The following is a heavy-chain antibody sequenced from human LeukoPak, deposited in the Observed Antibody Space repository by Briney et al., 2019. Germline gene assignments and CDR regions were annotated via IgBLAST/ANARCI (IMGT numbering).Heavy chain of an antibody. CDR2: IYYSGST. CDR1: RGSISSGDYY. CDR3: ARVCIPGVDYYDSSGYPYHMDV. V-gene: IGHV4-30-4*08. D-gene: IGHD3-22*01. Sequence: PSETLSLTCTVSRGSISSGDYYWSWIRQPPGKGLEWIGYIYYSGSTYYNPSLKSRVTISVDTSKNQFSLKLSSVTAADTAVYYCARVCIPGVDYYDSSGYPYHMDVWGKGTTVTVSS. J-gene: IGHJ6*03.